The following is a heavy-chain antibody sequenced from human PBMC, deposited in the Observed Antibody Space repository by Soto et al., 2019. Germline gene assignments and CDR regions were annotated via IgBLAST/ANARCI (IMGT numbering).Heavy chain of an antibody. CDR3: ARGVAAAGLFDY. CDR1: GGSISSSNW. CDR2: IYHSGTT. J-gene: IGHJ4*02. D-gene: IGHD6-13*01. V-gene: IGHV4-4*02. Sequence: QVQLQESGPGLVKPSGTLSLTCAVSGGSISSSNWWSWVRQPPGKGLEWIGEIYHSGTTNYNPSHKSRVTISVEKAKNPSSLKLSSVTAADTAVYYCARGVAAAGLFDYWGQGTLVTVSS.